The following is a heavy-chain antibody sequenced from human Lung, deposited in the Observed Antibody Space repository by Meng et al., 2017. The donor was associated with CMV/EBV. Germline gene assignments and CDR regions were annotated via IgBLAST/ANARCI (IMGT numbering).Heavy chain of an antibody. Sequence: ASVKVSCKASGYTFTGYYMHWVRQAPGQGLEWMGWINPNSGGTNYAQKFQGGVTMTRDTSISTAYMGLSRLRSDDTTVYYYARPGRDFWSGYRAHLLMDFWGQGTTVTVSS. CDR2: INPNSGGT. D-gene: IGHD3-3*01. CDR3: ARPGRDFWSGYRAHLLMDF. J-gene: IGHJ6*02. CDR1: GYTFTGYY. V-gene: IGHV1-2*02.